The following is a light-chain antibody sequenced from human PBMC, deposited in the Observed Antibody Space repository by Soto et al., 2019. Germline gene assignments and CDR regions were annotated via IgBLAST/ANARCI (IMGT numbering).Light chain of an antibody. CDR3: MQGQQTPIT. CDR1: QSLLHSSGNNY. Sequence: DIVMTQSPLSLPVTPGEPASMSCRSSQSLLHSSGNNYLDWYVQKPGQSPQLLIYWGSSRASGVPVRFSGSGSGTDVTLKISRVEAEDVGIYYCMQGQQTPITVGQGTRLEIK. CDR2: WGS. J-gene: IGKJ5*01. V-gene: IGKV2-28*01.